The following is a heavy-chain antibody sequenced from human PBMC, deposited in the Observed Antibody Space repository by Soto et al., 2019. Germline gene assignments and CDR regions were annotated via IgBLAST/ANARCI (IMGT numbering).Heavy chain of an antibody. CDR1: GFTFSSYG. J-gene: IGHJ4*02. V-gene: IGHV3-30*18. CDR3: AKDLGSSSGFEY. D-gene: IGHD6-6*01. CDR2: ISYDGSNK. Sequence: QVQLVESGGGVVQPGRSLRLSCAASGFTFSSYGMHWVRQAPGKGLGWVAVISYDGSNKYYAGSVKGRFTISRDNSQNTLYLQMNSLRAEDTAVYYCAKDLGSSSGFEYWGQGTLVTVSS.